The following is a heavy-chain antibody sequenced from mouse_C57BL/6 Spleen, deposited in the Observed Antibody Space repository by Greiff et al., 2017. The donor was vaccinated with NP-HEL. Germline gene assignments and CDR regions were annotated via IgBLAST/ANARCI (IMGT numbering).Heavy chain of an antibody. CDR2: IDPETGGT. J-gene: IGHJ2*01. D-gene: IGHD1-1*01. CDR1: GYTFTDYE. CDR3: TRENYYGSIDY. V-gene: IGHV1-15*01. Sequence: VQLQQSGAELVRPGASVTLSCKASGYTFTDYEMHWVKQTPVHGLEWIGAIDPETGGTAYNQKFKGKAILTADKSSSTAYMELRSLTSEDSAVYYCTRENYYGSIDYWGQGTTLTVSS.